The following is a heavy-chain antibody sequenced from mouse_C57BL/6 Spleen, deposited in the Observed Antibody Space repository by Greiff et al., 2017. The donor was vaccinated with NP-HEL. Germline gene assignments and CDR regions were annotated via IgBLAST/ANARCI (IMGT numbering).Heavy chain of an antibody. Sequence: QVQLQQSGAELVRPGASVTLSCKASGYTFTDYEMHWVKQTPVHGLEWIGAIDPETGGTAYNQKFKGKAILTADKSSSTAYMELRSLTSEDSAVYYCTRGIYYYGSSYLSWFAYWGQGTLVTVSA. CDR3: TRGIYYYGSSYLSWFAY. J-gene: IGHJ3*01. CDR2: IDPETGGT. D-gene: IGHD1-1*01. CDR1: GYTFTDYE. V-gene: IGHV1-15*01.